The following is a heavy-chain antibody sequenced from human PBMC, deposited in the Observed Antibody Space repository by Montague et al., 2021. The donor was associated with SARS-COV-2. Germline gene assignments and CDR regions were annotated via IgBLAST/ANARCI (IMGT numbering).Heavy chain of an antibody. CDR1: GGSISSGSYY. V-gene: IGHV4-39*01. J-gene: IGHJ6*02. Sequence: SETLSLTCTVSGGSISSGSYYWGWIRQPPGKGLEWIGALYYTGGTHQNPSLRSRVTISIDTTNNQLSLKMTSATAADTAVYYCARSSFVGDPIVGGGYYYGIDVWGQGTTVTASS. CDR3: ARSSFVGDPIVGGGYYYGIDV. D-gene: IGHD2-15*01. CDR2: LYYTGGT.